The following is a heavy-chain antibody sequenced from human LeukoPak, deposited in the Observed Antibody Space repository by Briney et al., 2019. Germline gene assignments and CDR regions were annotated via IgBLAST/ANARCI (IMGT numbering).Heavy chain of an antibody. J-gene: IGHJ3*02. V-gene: IGHV4-34*01. Sequence: PSETLSLTCTVSGGSISDYYWTWIRQPPGKGLEWIGEINHSGSTNYSPSLKSQVTISVDTSKNQFSLNLTSVTAADTAMYYCARHRQRSSGYFGSGHDGFDIWGQGTMVTVSS. D-gene: IGHD3-22*01. CDR3: ARHRQRSSGYFGSGHDGFDI. CDR1: GGSISDYY. CDR2: INHSGST.